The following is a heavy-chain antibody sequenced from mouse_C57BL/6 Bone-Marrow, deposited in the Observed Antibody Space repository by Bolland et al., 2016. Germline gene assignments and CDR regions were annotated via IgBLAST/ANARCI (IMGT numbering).Heavy chain of an antibody. V-gene: IGHV1-12*01. Sequence: PGNGDTSYNQKFKGKATLTVDKSSSTAYMQLSSLPSEDSAVYFCARGGSNCIFFAYWGQGTL. CDR2: PGNGDT. CDR3: ARGGSNCIFFAY. J-gene: IGHJ3*01. D-gene: IGHD2-5*01.